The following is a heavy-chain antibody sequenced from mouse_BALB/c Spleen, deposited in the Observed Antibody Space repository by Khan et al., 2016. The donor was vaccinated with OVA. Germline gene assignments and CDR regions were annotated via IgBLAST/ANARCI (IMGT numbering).Heavy chain of an antibody. CDR1: GFSLTSYG. J-gene: IGHJ4*01. V-gene: IGHV2-5*01. CDR3: AKKITTVDYYAMDY. Sequence: QVQLKESGPGLVQPSQSLSITCTVSGFSLTSYGVHWVRQSPGKGLEWLGVIWRGGSTDYNAAFMSRLSITKDNSKSQVFFKMNSLQADDTAIYYCAKKITTVDYYAMDYWGQGTSVIVSS. CDR2: IWRGGST. D-gene: IGHD1-1*01.